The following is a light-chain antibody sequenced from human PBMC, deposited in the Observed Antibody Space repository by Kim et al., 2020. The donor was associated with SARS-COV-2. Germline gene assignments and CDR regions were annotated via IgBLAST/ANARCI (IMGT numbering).Light chain of an antibody. CDR2: HTS. V-gene: IGLV7-46*01. Sequence: PGGTVILSCGSSTGAVTSGHYPYWFQQNPGQAPRTLIYHTSNKQSWTPARFSGSLVGGEAALTLSGAQPEDEAEYYCLLSYSGARVFGGGTQLTVL. CDR1: TGAVTSGHY. J-gene: IGLJ3*02. CDR3: LLSYSGARV.